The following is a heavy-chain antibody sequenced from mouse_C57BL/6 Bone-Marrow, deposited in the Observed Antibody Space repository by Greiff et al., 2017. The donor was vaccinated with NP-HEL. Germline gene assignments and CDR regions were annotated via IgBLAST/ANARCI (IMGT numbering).Heavy chain of an antibody. Sequence: VQLQQSGAELVRPGASVTLSCKASGYTFTDYEMHWVKQTPVHGLEWIGAIDPETGGTAYNQKFKGKAILTADKSSSTAYMELRSLTSEDSAVYYCTRSSSSRSRYWYFDVWGTGTTVTVSS. J-gene: IGHJ1*03. CDR1: GYTFTDYE. CDR2: IDPETGGT. V-gene: IGHV1-15*01. D-gene: IGHD1-1*01. CDR3: TRSSSSRSRYWYFDV.